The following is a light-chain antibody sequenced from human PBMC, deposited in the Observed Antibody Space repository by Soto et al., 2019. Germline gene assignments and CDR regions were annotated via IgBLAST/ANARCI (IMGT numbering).Light chain of an antibody. CDR1: SSDVGGYNY. CDR2: EVS. Sequence: QSALTQPASVSGSPGQTITISCTGTSSDVGGYNYVSWYQQQPGKAPKLMIYEVSNRPSGVSNRFSGSKSGNTASLNISELQAEDEADYYCSSYTRSSTRVFGTGTKVTVL. CDR3: SSYTRSSTRV. V-gene: IGLV2-14*01. J-gene: IGLJ1*01.